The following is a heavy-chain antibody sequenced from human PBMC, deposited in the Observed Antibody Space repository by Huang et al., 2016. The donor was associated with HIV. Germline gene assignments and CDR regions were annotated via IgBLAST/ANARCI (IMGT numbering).Heavy chain of an antibody. CDR1: GGSISSSSYY. Sequence: QLQLQESGPGLVKPSETLSLPCTVSGGSISSSSYYGGWIRQPPGKGLGWIGSIYYSGSTYYNPSLKSRVTISVDTSKNQFSLKLSSVTAADTAVYYCARHKGSSPFYFDYWGQGTLVTVSS. V-gene: IGHV4-39*01. CDR2: IYYSGST. D-gene: IGHD1-26*01. J-gene: IGHJ4*02. CDR3: ARHKGSSPFYFDY.